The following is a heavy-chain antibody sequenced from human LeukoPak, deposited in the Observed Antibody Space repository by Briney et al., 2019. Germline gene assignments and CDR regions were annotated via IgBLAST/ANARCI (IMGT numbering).Heavy chain of an antibody. D-gene: IGHD3-22*01. CDR1: GFTFSSYW. CDR2: IKSKTDGGTT. V-gene: IGHV3-15*01. J-gene: IGHJ4*02. Sequence: PGGSLRLSCAASGFTFSSYWMSWVRQAPGKGLEWVGRIKSKTDGGTTDYAAPVKGRFTISRDDSKNTLYLQMNSLKTEDTAVYYCTTVVPTDYYDSSGYFDYWGQGTLVTVSS. CDR3: TTVVPTDYYDSSGYFDY.